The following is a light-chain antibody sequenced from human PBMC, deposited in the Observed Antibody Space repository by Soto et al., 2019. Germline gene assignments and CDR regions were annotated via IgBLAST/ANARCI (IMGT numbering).Light chain of an antibody. J-gene: IGLJ2*01. V-gene: IGLV4-69*01. Sequence: QLVLTQSPSASASLGASVNLTCTLSSGNSSYPIAWPKQQPEKGPRYLMKLNSDGSHTKGDGIPDRFSGSSSGAERYLTISSLQSEDEDDYYCQTWGAGILFGGGTKLTVL. CDR3: QTWGAGIL. CDR1: SGNSSYP. CDR2: LNSDGSH.